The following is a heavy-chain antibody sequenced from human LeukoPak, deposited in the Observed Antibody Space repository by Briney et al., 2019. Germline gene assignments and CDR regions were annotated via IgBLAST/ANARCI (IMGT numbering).Heavy chain of an antibody. CDR3: ARGITIFGVVPFDP. D-gene: IGHD3-3*01. CDR2: IYYSGST. V-gene: IGHV4-39*01. CDR1: GDSISSSSYY. Sequence: SETLSLTCTVSGDSISSSSYYWGWIRQPPGKGLEWIGSIYYSGSTYYNPSLKSRVTISVDTSKNQFSLKLSSVTAADTAVYYCARGITIFGVVPFDPWGQGTLVTVSS. J-gene: IGHJ5*02.